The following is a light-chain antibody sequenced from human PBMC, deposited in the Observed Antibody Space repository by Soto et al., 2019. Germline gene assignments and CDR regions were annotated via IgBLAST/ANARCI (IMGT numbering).Light chain of an antibody. Sequence: EIVLTQSPGTLSLSPGERATLSCRASQSVSSSYLAWYQQKPGQAPRLLIYGASSRATGIPDRFSGSGSGTAFTLTISRLEPEDFAVYYCQQYGSSWTVGQGTKVEIK. CDR2: GAS. J-gene: IGKJ1*01. CDR3: QQYGSSWT. CDR1: QSVSSSY. V-gene: IGKV3-20*01.